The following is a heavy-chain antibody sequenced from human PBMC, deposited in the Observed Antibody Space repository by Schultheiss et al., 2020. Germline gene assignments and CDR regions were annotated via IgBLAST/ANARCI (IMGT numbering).Heavy chain of an antibody. CDR2: ISYDGSNK. J-gene: IGHJ6*02. CDR1: GFTFSSYA. CDR3: AKGNYDFWSGYLGYYYYYGMDV. V-gene: IGHV3-30-3*01. Sequence: GGSLRLSCAASGFTFSSYAMHWVRQAPGKGLEWVAVISYDGSNKYYADSVKGRFTISRDNSKNTLYLQMNSLRAEDTAVYYCAKGNYDFWSGYLGYYYYYGMDVWGQGTTVNV. D-gene: IGHD3-3*01.